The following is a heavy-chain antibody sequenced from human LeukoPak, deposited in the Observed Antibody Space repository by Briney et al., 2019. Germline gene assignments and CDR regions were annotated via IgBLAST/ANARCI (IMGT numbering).Heavy chain of an antibody. J-gene: IGHJ4*02. V-gene: IGHV3-23*01. CDR2: ISSSGGIT. D-gene: IGHD1-1*01. Sequence: PGGSLRLSCVVSGFTVNRHYMSWVRQAPGKGLEWVSTISSSGGITYYADSVKGRFTISRDDSKNTVYLQMNSLRAEDTALYYCAYLGLSSDWNDVPGPQIDYWGQGTLVTVSS. CDR3: AYLGLSSDWNDVPGPQIDY. CDR1: GFTVNRHY.